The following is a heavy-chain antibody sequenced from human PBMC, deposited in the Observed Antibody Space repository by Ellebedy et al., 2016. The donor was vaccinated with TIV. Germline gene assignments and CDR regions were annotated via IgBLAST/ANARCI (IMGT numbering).Heavy chain of an antibody. CDR1: GHSIITKYY. CDR2: VHYSGNT. CDR3: ARAGDTANWVYYIDF. J-gene: IGHJ4*02. Sequence: MPGGSLRLSCTVSGHSIITKYYWSWLRQSPGKGLEWIGLVHYSGNTNYNPSLQSRVTISVDTSKNQFSLKLSSVTAADSAIYYCARAGDTANWVYYIDFWGQGTQVTVSS. V-gene: IGHV4-59*01. D-gene: IGHD7-27*01.